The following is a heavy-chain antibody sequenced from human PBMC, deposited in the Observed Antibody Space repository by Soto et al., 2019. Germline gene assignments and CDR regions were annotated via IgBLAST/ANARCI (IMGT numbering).Heavy chain of an antibody. CDR3: AKAPYIEYSGYDSFVRGAFDI. V-gene: IGHV3-30*18. Sequence: GGSLRLSCAASGFTFSSYGMHWVRQAPGKGLEWVAVISYDGSNKYYADSVKGRFTISRDNSKNTLYLQMNSLRAEDTAVYYCAKAPYIEYSGYDSFVRGAFDIWGQGTMVTVSS. CDR1: GFTFSSYG. J-gene: IGHJ3*02. D-gene: IGHD5-12*01. CDR2: ISYDGSNK.